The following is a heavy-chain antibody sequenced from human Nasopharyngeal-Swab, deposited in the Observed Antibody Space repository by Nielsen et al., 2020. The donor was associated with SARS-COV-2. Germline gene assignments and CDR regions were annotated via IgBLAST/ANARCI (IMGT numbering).Heavy chain of an antibody. V-gene: IGHV3-74*01. J-gene: IGHJ4*02. Sequence: GESLKISCAAPGFTFSSYWMHWVRQAPGKGLVWVSRINSDGSSTSYADSVKGRFTISRDNAKNTLYLQMNSLRAEDTAVYYCARDVAAAFDYWGQGTLVTVSS. CDR3: ARDVAAAFDY. CDR2: INSDGSST. CDR1: GFTFSSYW. D-gene: IGHD6-13*01.